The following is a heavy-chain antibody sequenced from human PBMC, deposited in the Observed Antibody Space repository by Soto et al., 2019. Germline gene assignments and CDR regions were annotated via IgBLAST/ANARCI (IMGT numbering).Heavy chain of an antibody. Sequence: SDPLPLTFTGSGCPIMTHYWSWIRQPPGKGLEWIGYIYYSGSTNYNPSLKSRVAISVDTSKNQFSLKLSSVTAADTAVYYCARGGPRIAVATFHYWGQG. J-gene: IGHJ4*02. V-gene: IGHV4-59*07. CDR2: IYYSGST. CDR3: ARGGPRIAVATFHY. CDR1: GCPIMTHY. D-gene: IGHD6-19*01.